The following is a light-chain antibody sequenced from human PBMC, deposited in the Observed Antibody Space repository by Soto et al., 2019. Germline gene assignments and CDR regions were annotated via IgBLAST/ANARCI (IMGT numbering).Light chain of an antibody. CDR3: QQYGSSPRT. J-gene: IGKJ2*01. CDR1: QSVRSNH. V-gene: IGKV3-20*01. CDR2: DAS. Sequence: EIVLTQSPGTLSLSPGERATLSCRASQSVRSNHLAWYQQKPGQAPGLLIYDASSRATGIPDRFSGSGSGTDFTLTISRLEPEDCAVYYCQQYGSSPRTFGRGTKLEI.